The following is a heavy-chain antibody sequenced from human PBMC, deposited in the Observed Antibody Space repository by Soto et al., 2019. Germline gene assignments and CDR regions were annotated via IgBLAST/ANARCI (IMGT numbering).Heavy chain of an antibody. D-gene: IGHD2-15*01. V-gene: IGHV3-21*01. CDR3: ARDTYCSGGSCAYFDY. Sequence: GGSLRLSCAASGFTFSSYSMNWVRQAPGKGLEWVSSISSSSSYIYYADSVKGRFTISRDNAKNSLYLQMNSLRAEDTAVYYCARDTYCSGGSCAYFDYWGQGTLVTVS. CDR2: ISSSSSYI. J-gene: IGHJ4*02. CDR1: GFTFSSYS.